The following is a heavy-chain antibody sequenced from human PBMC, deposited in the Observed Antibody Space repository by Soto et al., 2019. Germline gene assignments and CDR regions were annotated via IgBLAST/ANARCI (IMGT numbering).Heavy chain of an antibody. Sequence: DVQLVESGGGLIQPGGSLRLSCVASGLTVSGKTYMAWVRQAPGKGPEWVSGVYDLDGTYYADSVRGRFTTSIGGSRTTVYIQMRDLRPEDAAVYFCSTWHLRGHASDIWGQGTMVTVSS. CDR1: GLTVSGKTY. V-gene: IGHV3-53*01. J-gene: IGHJ3*02. CDR2: VYDLDGT. D-gene: IGHD5-12*01. CDR3: STWHLRGHASDI.